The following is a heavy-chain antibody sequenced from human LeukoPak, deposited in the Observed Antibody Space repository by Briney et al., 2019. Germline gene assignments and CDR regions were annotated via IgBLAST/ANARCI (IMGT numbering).Heavy chain of an antibody. CDR1: GFTFSGSA. CDR3: TSHVLLWFGESPNDAFDI. Sequence: GGSLTLSCAASGFTFSGSAIHWVRQASGKGLEWVGRIRSKAHSYATAYAASVNGRFTISRDDSKNTAYLQMNSLKTEDTAVYYCTSHVLLWFGESPNDAFDIWGQGTMVTVSS. J-gene: IGHJ3*02. CDR2: IRSKAHSYAT. V-gene: IGHV3-73*01. D-gene: IGHD3-10*01.